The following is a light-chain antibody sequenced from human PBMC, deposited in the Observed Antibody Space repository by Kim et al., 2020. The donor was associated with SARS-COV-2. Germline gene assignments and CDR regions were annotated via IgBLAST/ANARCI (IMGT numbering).Light chain of an antibody. CDR2: GAS. J-gene: IGKJ4*01. CDR1: QSVSSN. V-gene: IGKV3-15*01. CDR3: QQYNNWPLT. Sequence: EIVMTQSPATLSVSPGERATLSCRASQSVSSNSAWYQQKPGQAPRLLIYGASTRATGIPDRFSGSGSGTDFTLTISSLQSEDFAVYYCQQYNNWPLTFGGGTKVEI.